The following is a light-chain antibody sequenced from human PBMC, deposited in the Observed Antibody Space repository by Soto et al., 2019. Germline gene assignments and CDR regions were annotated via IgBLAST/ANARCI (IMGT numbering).Light chain of an antibody. J-gene: IGKJ2*02. CDR3: QQYSTYSRT. CDR2: KAS. V-gene: IGKV1-5*03. CDR1: QTIGTW. Sequence: DIQMTQSPSTLSASVGDRVTLTCRASQTIGTWLAWYQHKPGTAPKLLIYKASSLEPGVPSRFSGSGSGTEFTLAISSLQPDDFATYYCQQYSTYSRTFGQGTKVETK.